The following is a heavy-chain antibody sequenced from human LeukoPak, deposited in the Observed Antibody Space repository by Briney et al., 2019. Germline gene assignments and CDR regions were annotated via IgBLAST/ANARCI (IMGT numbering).Heavy chain of an antibody. V-gene: IGHV1-69*05. J-gene: IGHJ6*03. Sequence: GASVKVSCKASGGTFSSYAISWVRQAPGQGLEWMGGIIPIFGTANYAQKFQGRVTITTDESTSTAYMELSSLRSEDTAVYYCARDGANDYSNYGYYYYYMDVWGKGTTVTVSS. CDR3: ARDGANDYSNYGYYYYYMDV. D-gene: IGHD4-11*01. CDR1: GGTFSSYA. CDR2: IIPIFGTA.